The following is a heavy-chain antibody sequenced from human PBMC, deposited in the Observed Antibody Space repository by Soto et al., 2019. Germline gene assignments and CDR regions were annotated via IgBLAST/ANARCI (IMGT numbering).Heavy chain of an antibody. Sequence: QVQLVQSGAEVKKPGSSVKVSCKASGGTFSSYTISWVRQAPGQGLEWMGRIITILGIANYEQKFQGRVTITADKSTSQAYMELSSLRSEDTAVYYYARVPVPAAKDYYYYGMDVWGQGTTVTVSS. D-gene: IGHD2-2*01. J-gene: IGHJ6*02. CDR3: ARVPVPAAKDYYYYGMDV. V-gene: IGHV1-69*02. CDR1: GGTFSSYT. CDR2: IITILGIA.